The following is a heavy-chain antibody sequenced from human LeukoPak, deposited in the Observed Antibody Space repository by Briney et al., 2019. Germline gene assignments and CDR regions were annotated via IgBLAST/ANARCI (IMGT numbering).Heavy chain of an antibody. Sequence: SETLSLTCTVSGGSISSYYWSWIRQPPGKGLEWIGYIYYSGSTNYNPSLKSQVTISVDTSKNQFSLKLSSVTAADTAVYYCARDRVAALDYWGQGTLVTVSS. CDR2: IYYSGST. CDR3: ARDRVAALDY. CDR1: GGSISSYY. V-gene: IGHV4-59*01. D-gene: IGHD6-6*01. J-gene: IGHJ4*02.